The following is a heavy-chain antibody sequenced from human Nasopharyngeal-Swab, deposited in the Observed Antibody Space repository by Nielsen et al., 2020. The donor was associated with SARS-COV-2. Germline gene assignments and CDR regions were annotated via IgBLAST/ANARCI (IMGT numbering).Heavy chain of an antibody. CDR2: MNPNSGNT. CDR1: GYTFTNYD. J-gene: IGHJ6*02. CDR3: ARWLKSGFSSSWFFYYGMDV. Sequence: ASVKVSCKASGYTFTNYDINWVRQATGQGLEWMGWMNPNSGNTGYAQIFQGRVSMTRNTSISTAYMELSSLRSEDTAVYYCARWLKSGFSSSWFFYYGMDVWGQGTTVTVPS. V-gene: IGHV1-8*01. D-gene: IGHD6-13*01.